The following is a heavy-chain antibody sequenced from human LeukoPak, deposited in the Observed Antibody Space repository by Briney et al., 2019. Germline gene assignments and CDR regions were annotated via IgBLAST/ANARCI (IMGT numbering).Heavy chain of an antibody. D-gene: IGHD1-26*01. CDR3: ARTAWELLDAFDI. J-gene: IGHJ3*02. V-gene: IGHV4-59*08. Sequence: SETLSPTCTVSGGSISSYYWSWIRQPPGKGLEWIGYIYYSGSTNYNPSLKSRVTISVDTSKNQFSLKLSSVTAADTAVYYCARTAWELLDAFDIWGQGTMVTVSS. CDR1: GGSISSYY. CDR2: IYYSGST.